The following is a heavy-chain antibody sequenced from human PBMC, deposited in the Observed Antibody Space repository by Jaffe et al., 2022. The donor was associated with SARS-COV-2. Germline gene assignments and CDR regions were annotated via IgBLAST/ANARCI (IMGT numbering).Heavy chain of an antibody. CDR3: ARVGSPQFPPYFDH. D-gene: IGHD2-15*01. V-gene: IGHV5-51*01. Sequence: EVQLVQSGAEVTRPGESLKISCQGSGYGFAGYWIAWVRQIPGQGLEYMALIYPDDSQTRYSPSFQGQVTISADKSINTAYLQWRSLKASDTAMYYCARVGSPQFPPYFDHWGQGTLVTVSS. J-gene: IGHJ4*02. CDR1: GYGFAGYW. CDR2: IYPDDSQT.